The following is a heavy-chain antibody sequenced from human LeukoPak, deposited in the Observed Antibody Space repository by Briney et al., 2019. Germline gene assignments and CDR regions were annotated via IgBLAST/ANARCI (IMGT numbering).Heavy chain of an antibody. D-gene: IGHD3-22*01. CDR2: ISGSGGST. CDR3: ARNGITMIVVVIKDAFDI. V-gene: IGHV3-23*01. CDR1: GFTFSSYA. Sequence: GGSLRLSCAASGFTFSSYAMSWVRQAPGKELEWVSAISGSGGSTYYADSVKGRFTISRDNSKNTLYLQMNSLRAEDTAVYYCARNGITMIVVVIKDAFDIWGQGTMVTVSS. J-gene: IGHJ3*02.